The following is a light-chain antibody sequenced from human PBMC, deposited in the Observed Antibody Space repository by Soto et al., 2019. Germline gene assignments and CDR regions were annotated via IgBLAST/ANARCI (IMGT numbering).Light chain of an antibody. V-gene: IGLV2-14*03. CDR3: MAPTPRGTWV. J-gene: IGLJ3*02. Sequence: QSALTQPASVSGSPGQSITISCTGTSSDIGRYNYVSWYQQHPGKAPKLMIYDVTNRPSGFSSRFSGSKSGNTSSLTISGLQAEDEADYYCMAPTPRGTWVFGGGTKLTVL. CDR1: SSDIGRYNY. CDR2: DVT.